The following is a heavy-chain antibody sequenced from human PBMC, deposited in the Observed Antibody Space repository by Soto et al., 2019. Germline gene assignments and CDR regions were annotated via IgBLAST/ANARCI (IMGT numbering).Heavy chain of an antibody. CDR3: TRGPRVNSAGTGAH. Sequence: DVQLVESGGGLAQPGGSLRLSCTASGFSFSTYWMHWVRQVPGKGPVWVSRISGDGNTTTYADSVKGRFTISRDNANNVRYLDMNDLGAEDTAVYHCTRGPRVNSAGTGAHWGQGTLVSVSS. V-gene: IGHV3-74*03. D-gene: IGHD6-13*01. CDR1: GFSFSTYW. J-gene: IGHJ4*02. CDR2: ISGDGNTT.